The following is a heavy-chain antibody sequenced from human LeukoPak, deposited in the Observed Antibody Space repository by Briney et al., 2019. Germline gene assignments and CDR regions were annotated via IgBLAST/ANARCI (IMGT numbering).Heavy chain of an antibody. J-gene: IGHJ4*02. Sequence: SETLSLTGTVSGGSISSYYWSWIRQPPGKGLEWIGNIYYSGSTNYNPSLKSRVTISVDTSKNQFSLKLSSVTAADTAVYYCARRRARGVIPFTFDYWGQGTLVTVSS. CDR1: GGSISSYY. CDR3: ARRRARGVIPFTFDY. D-gene: IGHD3-10*01. CDR2: IYYSGST. V-gene: IGHV4-59*12.